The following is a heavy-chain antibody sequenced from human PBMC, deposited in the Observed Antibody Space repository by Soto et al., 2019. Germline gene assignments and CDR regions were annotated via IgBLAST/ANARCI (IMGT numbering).Heavy chain of an antibody. CDR1: GYTFTSNG. V-gene: IGHV1-18*04. CDR2: ISAYNGNT. J-gene: IGHJ5*02. CDR3: ARSPRGGFLEIIDP. D-gene: IGHD3-3*01. Sequence: ASVKVSCKDSGYTFTSNGISWVRQAPGQGLEWMGWISAYNGNTNYAQKLQGRVTMTTDTSTSTAYMELRSLRSDDTAVYYCARSPRGGFLEIIDPWGQGTLVTVSS.